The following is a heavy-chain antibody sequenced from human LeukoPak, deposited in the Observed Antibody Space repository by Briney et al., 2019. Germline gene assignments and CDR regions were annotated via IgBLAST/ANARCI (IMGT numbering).Heavy chain of an antibody. CDR2: ISWNSGSI. Sequence: GRSLRLSCAASGFTFDDYAMHWVRQAPGKGLEWVSGISWNSGSIGYADSVKGRFTISRDNAKNSLYLQMNSLRAEDTALYYCAKDMGSSGQEGNYYYYGMDVWGQGTMVTVSS. CDR1: GFTFDDYA. V-gene: IGHV3-9*01. D-gene: IGHD6-13*01. CDR3: AKDMGSSGQEGNYYYYGMDV. J-gene: IGHJ6*02.